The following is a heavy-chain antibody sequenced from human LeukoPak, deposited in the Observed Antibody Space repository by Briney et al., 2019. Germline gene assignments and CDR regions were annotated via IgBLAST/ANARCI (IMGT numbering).Heavy chain of an antibody. CDR3: ARTAAGTGLSIDC. CDR2: INPNSGGT. CDR1: GYTFTGYY. D-gene: IGHD6-13*01. V-gene: IGHV1-2*06. Sequence: EASVKVSCKASGYTFTGYYMHWVRQAPGQGLEWMGRINPNSGGTNYAQKFQGRATMTRDTSISTAYMELSRLRSDDTAVYYCARTAAGTGLSIDCWGQGTLVTVSS. J-gene: IGHJ4*02.